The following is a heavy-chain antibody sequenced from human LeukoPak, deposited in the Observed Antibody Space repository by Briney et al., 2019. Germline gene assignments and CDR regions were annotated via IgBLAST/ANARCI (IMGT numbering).Heavy chain of an antibody. CDR1: GFTFSSYA. D-gene: IGHD4-17*01. Sequence: GGSLRLSCAASGFTFSSYAMSWVRQAPGKGLEWVSAISGGGGSTYYADSVKGRFTISRDNSKNTLYLQMNSLRAEDTAVYYCASGPVDYGDYWYFDLWGRGTLVTVSS. V-gene: IGHV3-23*01. J-gene: IGHJ2*01. CDR2: ISGGGGST. CDR3: ASGPVDYGDYWYFDL.